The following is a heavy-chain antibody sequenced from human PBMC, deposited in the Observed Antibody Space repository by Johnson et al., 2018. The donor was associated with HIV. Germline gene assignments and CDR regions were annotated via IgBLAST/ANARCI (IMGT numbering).Heavy chain of an antibody. J-gene: IGHJ3*02. Sequence: VQLVESGGGLVQPGGSLRLSCAASGFTVSSNYMSWVRQAPGKGLEWVSAIGTAGDTYYPGPVKGRFTISRENAKNSLYLQMNSLRAEDTALYYCARVSHYQYYYDSSGYYCDAFDIWGQGTMVTVSS. CDR3: ARVSHYQYYYDSSGYYCDAFDI. V-gene: IGHV3-13*01. D-gene: IGHD3-22*01. CDR1: GFTVSSNY. CDR2: IGTAGDT.